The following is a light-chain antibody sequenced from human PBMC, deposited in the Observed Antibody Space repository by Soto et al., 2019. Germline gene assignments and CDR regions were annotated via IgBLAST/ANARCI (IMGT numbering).Light chain of an antibody. V-gene: IGKV3-11*01. Sequence: EIVLTQSPAALSVSPGERVTLSCRASQGIGSTLAWYQHKPVQSPRLLXXXASTRATGIPARFSGSGSGTEFTLAISSLEPEDFAVYYCQQRSNRPQTFGQGTKV. CDR1: QGIGST. CDR3: QQRSNRPQT. CDR2: XAS. J-gene: IGKJ1*01.